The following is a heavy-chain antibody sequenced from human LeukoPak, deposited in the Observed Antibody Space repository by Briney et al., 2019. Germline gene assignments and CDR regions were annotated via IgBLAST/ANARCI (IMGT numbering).Heavy chain of an antibody. Sequence: SETLSLTCAVYGGSFSGYYWSWIRQPPGKGLEWIGEINHSGSTNYNPSLKSRVTISVDTSKSQFSLKLSSVTAADTAVYYCARSGAAGHFYYYYMDVWGKGTTVTVSS. CDR1: GGSFSGYY. CDR3: ARSGAAGHFYYYYMDV. V-gene: IGHV4-34*01. D-gene: IGHD6-13*01. CDR2: INHSGST. J-gene: IGHJ6*03.